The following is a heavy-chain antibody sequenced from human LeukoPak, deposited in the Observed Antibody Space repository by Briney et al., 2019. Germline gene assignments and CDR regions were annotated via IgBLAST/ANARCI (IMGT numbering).Heavy chain of an antibody. V-gene: IGHV3-23*01. D-gene: IGHD3-10*01. CDR2: ISGSGGST. J-gene: IGHJ3*02. CDR3: AKPMYYYGSGSYYNLGAFDI. CDR1: GFTFSSYA. Sequence: GGSLRLSCAASGFTFSSYAMSWVRQAPGKGLEWVSAISGSGGSTYYADSVKGRFTISRDNSKNTLYLQMNSLRAEDTAVYYCAKPMYYYGSGSYYNLGAFDIWGQGTMVTVSS.